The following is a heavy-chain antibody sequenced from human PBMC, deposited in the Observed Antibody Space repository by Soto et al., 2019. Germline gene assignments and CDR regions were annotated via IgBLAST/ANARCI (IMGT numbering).Heavy chain of an antibody. D-gene: IGHD3-3*01. J-gene: IGHJ4*02. CDR2: IFHTGTA. V-gene: IGHV4-30-4*01. CDR3: ARMYDFWSGYYFDS. CDR1: GDSISSGNHY. Sequence: SETLSLTCTVSGDSISSGNHYWSWIRQPPGKGLEWIGYIFHTGTAYYNPSLKSRVTISFDPSKNQFSLKLRSVTAADTALYYCARMYDFWSGYYFDSWGQGTLVTVSS.